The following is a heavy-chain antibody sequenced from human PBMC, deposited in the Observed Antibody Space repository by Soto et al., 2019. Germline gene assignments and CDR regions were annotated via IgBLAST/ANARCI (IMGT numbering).Heavy chain of an antibody. CDR3: AGRSDYDY. J-gene: IGHJ4*02. V-gene: IGHV4-4*02. CDR1: GGSITTSRL. D-gene: IGHD4-17*01. Sequence: VQLTESGPGLVRHSGSLSPTCDVSGGSITTSRLWTWVRQFPGGGLERIGEIAHDGHTNYYPSLSGRVTMSVDLSNCQFSLRVASVKAADTAVYFCAGRSDYDYWGQGTLVTVSS. CDR2: IAHDGHT.